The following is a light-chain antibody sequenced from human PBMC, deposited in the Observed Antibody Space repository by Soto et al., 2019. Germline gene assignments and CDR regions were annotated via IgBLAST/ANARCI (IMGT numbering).Light chain of an antibody. V-gene: IGKV3-15*01. Sequence: EIVMTQSPATLSVSPGGRATLSCRVSQSVSSNLAWYQQKPGQAPRLLIYGASTRATGIPARFSGSGSGTEFTLTISRLQSEDFAVYYCQQYNNWPLTFGGGTKVEIK. CDR2: GAS. CDR3: QQYNNWPLT. J-gene: IGKJ4*01. CDR1: QSVSSN.